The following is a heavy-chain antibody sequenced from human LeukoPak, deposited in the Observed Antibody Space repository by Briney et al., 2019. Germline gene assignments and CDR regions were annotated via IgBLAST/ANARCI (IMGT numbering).Heavy chain of an antibody. CDR1: GGTFSSYA. V-gene: IGHV1-69*04. CDR3: AKDVISADYYGSGSYSDFDY. Sequence: SVKVSCKASGGTFSSYAIGWVRQAPGQGLEWMGRIIPILGIANYAQKFQGRVTITADKSTSTAYMELSSLRSEDTAVYYCAKDVISADYYGSGSYSDFDYWGQGTLVTVSS. D-gene: IGHD3-10*01. J-gene: IGHJ4*02. CDR2: IIPILGIA.